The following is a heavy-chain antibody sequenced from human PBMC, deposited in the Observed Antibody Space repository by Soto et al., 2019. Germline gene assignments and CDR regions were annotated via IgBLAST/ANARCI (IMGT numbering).Heavy chain of an antibody. Sequence: GGSLRLSCAASGFTFSSYAMSWVRQAPGKGLEWVSAISGSGGSTYYADSVKGRFTISRDNSKNTLYLQMNSLRAEDTAVYYCAKERDFWSGYYDNWFDPWGQGTLVTVSS. V-gene: IGHV3-23*01. CDR1: GFTFSSYA. D-gene: IGHD3-3*01. CDR3: AKERDFWSGYYDNWFDP. CDR2: ISGSGGST. J-gene: IGHJ5*02.